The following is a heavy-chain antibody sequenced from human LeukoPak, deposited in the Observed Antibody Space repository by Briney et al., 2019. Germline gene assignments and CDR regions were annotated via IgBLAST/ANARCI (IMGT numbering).Heavy chain of an antibody. V-gene: IGHV1-18*01. Sequence: ASVKVSCKASGYTFTSYGISWLRQAPGQGLEWMGWISAYNGNTNYAQKLQVRVTMTTATSTSTAYMELRSLRYDDTAVYYCARVSSPSGAMYYDFWSGYYIGGGNYYFDYWGQGTLVSVSS. D-gene: IGHD3-3*01. J-gene: IGHJ4*02. CDR2: ISAYNGNT. CDR3: ARVSSPSGAMYYDFWSGYYIGGGNYYFDY. CDR1: GYTFTSYG.